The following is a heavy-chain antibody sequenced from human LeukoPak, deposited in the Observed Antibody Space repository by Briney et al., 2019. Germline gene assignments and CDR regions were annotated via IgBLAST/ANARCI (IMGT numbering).Heavy chain of an antibody. CDR3: ARDVVESSGYNWFDR. J-gene: IGHJ5*02. D-gene: IGHD3-22*01. Sequence: SETLSLTCTVSGGSISSYYWSWIRQPAGKGLEWIGRIYTSGSTNYNPSLKSRVTISVDTSKNQFSLKLSSVTAADTAVYYCARDVVESSGYNWFDRWGQGTLVTVSS. CDR2: IYTSGST. V-gene: IGHV4-4*07. CDR1: GGSISSYY.